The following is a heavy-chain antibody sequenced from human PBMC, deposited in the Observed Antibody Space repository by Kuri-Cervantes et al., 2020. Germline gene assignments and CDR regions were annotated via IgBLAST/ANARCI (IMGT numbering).Heavy chain of an antibody. V-gene: IGHV3-23*01. CDR2: ISDSGGRT. J-gene: IGHJ4*02. D-gene: IGHD2-15*01. Sequence: GGSLRLSCAASGFTFSSYAMSWVRQAPGKGLEWVSAISDSGGRTYFADSVKGRFTISRDNSKNTLYLQMNSLRAEDTAVYYCARDGWDIVVVVAATHGNYFDYWGQGTLVTVSS. CDR1: GFTFSSYA. CDR3: ARDGWDIVVVVAATHGNYFDY.